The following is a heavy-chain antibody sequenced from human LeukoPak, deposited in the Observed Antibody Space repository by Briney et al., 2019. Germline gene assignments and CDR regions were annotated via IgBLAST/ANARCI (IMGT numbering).Heavy chain of an antibody. CDR2: VFYSGST. Sequence: SQTLSLTCTVSGASISSTSYYWGWIRQPPGKGLEWIGSVFYSGSTYYNPSPKSRVTIYVDKSKNHFSLKLSSGTAADTALYYCARLNTNAYPYFFDYWGQGTLVTVSP. V-gene: IGHV4-39*02. CDR3: ARLNTNAYPYFFDY. J-gene: IGHJ4*02. CDR1: GASISSTSYY. D-gene: IGHD2-8*01.